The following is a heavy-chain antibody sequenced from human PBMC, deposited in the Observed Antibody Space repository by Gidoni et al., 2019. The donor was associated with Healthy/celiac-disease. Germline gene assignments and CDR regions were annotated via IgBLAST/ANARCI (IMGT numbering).Heavy chain of an antibody. CDR2: ISGSGGST. CDR1: GFTFSRYA. J-gene: IGHJ4*02. D-gene: IGHD3-22*01. CDR3: AKGSQRRTYYYDSSGYYLFDY. V-gene: IGHV3-23*01. Sequence: EVQLLESGGGLVQPGGCRRLSCAASGFTFSRYAMSWVRQAPGKGLEWVSAISGSGGSTYYADSVKGRFTISRDNSKNTLYLQMNSLRAEDTAVYYCAKGSQRRTYYYDSSGYYLFDYWGQGTLVTVSS.